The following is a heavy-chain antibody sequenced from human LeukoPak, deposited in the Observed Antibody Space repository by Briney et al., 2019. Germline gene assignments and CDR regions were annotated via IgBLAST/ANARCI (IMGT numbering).Heavy chain of an antibody. CDR2: IYYSGST. V-gene: IGHV4-59*01. D-gene: IGHD1-26*01. Sequence: PSETLSLTCTVSGGSISSYYWSWIRQPPGKGLEWIGYIYYSGSTNYKPSLKSRVTISVDTPKNQFSLKVRSVTAADTAVYYCARTPYSGSYWGCVDYWGQGTLVTVSS. J-gene: IGHJ4*02. CDR3: ARTPYSGSYWGCVDY. CDR1: GGSISSYY.